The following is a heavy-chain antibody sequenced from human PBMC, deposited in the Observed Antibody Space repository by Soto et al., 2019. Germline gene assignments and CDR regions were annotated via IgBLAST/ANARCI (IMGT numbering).Heavy chain of an antibody. CDR2: IKQDGSEK. Sequence: GGSLRLSCAASGFTFSSYWMSWVRQAPGKGLEWVANIKQDGSEKYYVDSVKGRFTISRDNAKNSLYLQMNSLRAEDTAVYYCAREGDWNYGGGHYYYYYYMDAWGKGTTVTVSS. J-gene: IGHJ6*03. CDR1: GFTFSSYW. D-gene: IGHD1-7*01. CDR3: AREGDWNYGGGHYYYYYYMDA. V-gene: IGHV3-7*01.